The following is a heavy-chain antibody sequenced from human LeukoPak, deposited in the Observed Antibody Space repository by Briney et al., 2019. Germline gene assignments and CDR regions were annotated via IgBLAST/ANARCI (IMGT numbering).Heavy chain of an antibody. D-gene: IGHD7-27*01. CDR2: IYYSGST. Sequence: SETLSLTCTVSGGSLSSYSWSWIRQPPGKGLEWIGYIYYSGSTNYNPSLKSRVTISVDTSKNQFSLKLSSVTAADTAVYYCARLSDRNWGHPPDYWGQGTLVTVSS. J-gene: IGHJ4*02. V-gene: IGHV4-59*08. CDR3: ARLSDRNWGHPPDY. CDR1: GGSLSSYS.